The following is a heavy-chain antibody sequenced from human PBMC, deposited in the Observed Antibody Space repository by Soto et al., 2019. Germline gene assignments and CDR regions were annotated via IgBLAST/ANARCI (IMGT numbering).Heavy chain of an antibody. D-gene: IGHD4-17*01. Sequence: QVQLVQSGAVEKKPGASVKGSCKTSGYTFTTYGMHWVRQAPGQRPEWLGWNNAGSGKTKYSQRFQGRLSITRDTSASTLYVALSSHKAVDTAVYYCTVTTKTSNFAYWGQGTRVIVSS. J-gene: IGHJ4*02. CDR3: TVTTKTSNFAY. CDR2: NNAGSGKT. V-gene: IGHV1-3*05. CDR1: GYTFTTYG.